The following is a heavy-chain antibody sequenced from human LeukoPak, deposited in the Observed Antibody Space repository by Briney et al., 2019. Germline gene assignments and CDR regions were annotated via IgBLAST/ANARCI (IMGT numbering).Heavy chain of an antibody. CDR2: IYYSQST. D-gene: IGHD6-19*01. J-gene: IGHJ4*02. CDR3: ARARIAVAGPTVDY. V-gene: IGHV4-61*01. CDR1: GRSVNSGTYY. Sequence: SETLSLTCTVSGRSVNSGTYYWSWIRQPPGKGLEWIGYIYYSQSTNYNPSLKTRVTITVDPSKNLFSLKLSSVTAADTAVYYCARARIAVAGPTVDYWGQGPLVSVSS.